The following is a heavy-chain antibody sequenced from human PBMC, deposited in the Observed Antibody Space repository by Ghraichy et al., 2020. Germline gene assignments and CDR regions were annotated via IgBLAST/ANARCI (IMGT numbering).Heavy chain of an antibody. D-gene: IGHD3-10*01. V-gene: IGHV4-61*03. CDR3: ARLSYGSGGYGLDY. J-gene: IGHJ4*02. CDR2: IYYSGIT. CDR1: GGSVSSGLYY. Sequence: SQTLSLTCNVSGGSVSSGLYYWSWIRQPPGKGLEWIAYIYYSGITNYNPSLKSRVTISMDTSKNHFSLKLTSVTAADTAVYYCARLSYGSGGYGLDYWGQGTLVTVSS.